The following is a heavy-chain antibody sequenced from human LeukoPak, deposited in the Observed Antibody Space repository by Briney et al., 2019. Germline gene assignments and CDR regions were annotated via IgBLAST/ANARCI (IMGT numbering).Heavy chain of an antibody. CDR3: ARDPAYDFWSGYYQFYFHY. Sequence: GGCLRLSCAASGFTFSSYSMNGVRQAPGKGLEWGSYIRISSSTIYYAHSVKGPITISRDNAKNSLYLQMNSLRAEDTAVYFCARDPAYDFWSGYYQFYFHYWGQGTLATVSS. J-gene: IGHJ4*02. D-gene: IGHD3-3*01. V-gene: IGHV3-48*01. CDR1: GFTFSSYS. CDR2: IRISSSTI.